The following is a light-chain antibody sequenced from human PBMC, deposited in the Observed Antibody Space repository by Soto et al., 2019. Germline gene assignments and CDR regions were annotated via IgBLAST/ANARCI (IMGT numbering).Light chain of an antibody. CDR1: SSDVGSYNL. CDR2: EGS. J-gene: IGLJ2*01. Sequence: QSVLTQPASVSGSPGQSITISCTRTSSDVGSYNLVSWYQQHPDKAPKLMIYEGSKRPSGVSSRFSGSKSGNTASLTISGLQAEDEADYYCCSSAGTNIVIFGGGTKVTVL. V-gene: IGLV2-23*01. CDR3: CSSAGTNIVI.